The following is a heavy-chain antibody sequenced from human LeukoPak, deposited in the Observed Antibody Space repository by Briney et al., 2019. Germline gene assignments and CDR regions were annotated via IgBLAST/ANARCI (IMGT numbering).Heavy chain of an antibody. Sequence: GRSLRLSCAASGFTFSSYAMHWVRQAPGKGLEWVAVISYDGSNKYYADSVKGRFTISRDNSKNTLYLQMNSLRAEDTAVYYCAKLRGSYWYYFDYWGQGTLVTVSS. V-gene: IGHV3-30*04. D-gene: IGHD1-26*01. CDR2: ISYDGSNK. J-gene: IGHJ4*02. CDR3: AKLRGSYWYYFDY. CDR1: GFTFSSYA.